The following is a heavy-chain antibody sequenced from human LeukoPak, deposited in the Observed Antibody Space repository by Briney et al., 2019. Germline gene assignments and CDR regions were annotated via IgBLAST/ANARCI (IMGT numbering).Heavy chain of an antibody. D-gene: IGHD6-19*01. V-gene: IGHV3-43*01. Sequence: GGSLRLSCAASGFTFDDYTMHWVRQTPGKGLEWVSGISWDGDTTYYADSVKGRFTISRDNSKNSLYLQMNSLRAEDTALYYCAKDKGSGWYGYYFDYWGQGTLVTVSS. CDR1: GFTFDDYT. CDR2: ISWDGDTT. CDR3: AKDKGSGWYGYYFDY. J-gene: IGHJ4*02.